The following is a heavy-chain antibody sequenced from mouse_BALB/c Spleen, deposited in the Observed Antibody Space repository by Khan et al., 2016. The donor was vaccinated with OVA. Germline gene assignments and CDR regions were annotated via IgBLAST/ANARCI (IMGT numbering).Heavy chain of an antibody. CDR3: ARENYYGRTYYAMDY. Sequence: DLVKPGTSVKLSCKASGYTFTSYWINWIKQRPGQGLEWIGRIGPGSSNSYYSEMLKGKAALTVDTSSTTAYIQLSSLSSEDSAVYFCARENYYGRTYYAMDYWGPGTSVTVSS. V-gene: IGHV1S41*01. J-gene: IGHJ4*01. CDR1: GYTFTSYW. CDR2: IGPGSSNS. D-gene: IGHD1-1*01.